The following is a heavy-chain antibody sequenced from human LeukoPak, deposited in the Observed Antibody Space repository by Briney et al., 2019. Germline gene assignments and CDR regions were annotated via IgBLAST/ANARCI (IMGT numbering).Heavy chain of an antibody. CDR3: AREQMATISSAFDI. V-gene: IGHV4-59*01. CDR1: GGSISSYY. J-gene: IGHJ3*02. CDR2: IYYSGST. D-gene: IGHD5-24*01. Sequence: SETLSLTCTVSGGSISSYYWSWIRQPPGKGLEWIGYIYYSGSTNYNPSLKSRVTISVDTSKNQFSLKLSSVTAADTAVYYCAREQMATISSAFDIWGQGTMVTVSS.